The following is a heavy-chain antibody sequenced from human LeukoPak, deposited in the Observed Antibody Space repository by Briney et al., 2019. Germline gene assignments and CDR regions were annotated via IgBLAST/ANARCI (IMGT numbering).Heavy chain of an antibody. CDR3: ARVPDYDYVWGNLDY. V-gene: IGHV3-30-3*01. D-gene: IGHD3-16*01. CDR2: ISYDGSNK. CDR1: GFTFSSYS. J-gene: IGHJ4*02. Sequence: GGSLRLSCTASGFTFSSYSMHWVRQAPCKGLEWVAVISYDGSNKYYADSVKGRFTISRDNSKNTLYLQMNSLRAEDTAVYYCARVPDYDYVWGNLDYWGQGTLVTVSS.